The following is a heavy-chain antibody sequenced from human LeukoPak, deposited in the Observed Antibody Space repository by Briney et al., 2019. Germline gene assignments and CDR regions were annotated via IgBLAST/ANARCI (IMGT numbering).Heavy chain of an antibody. CDR1: GYTFTGYY. CDR3: ARGGPYEYVWGNYRPFDY. D-gene: IGHD3-16*02. V-gene: IGHV1-2*06. J-gene: IGHJ4*02. Sequence: ASVKVSCKASGYTFTGYYMHWVRQAPGQGLEWMGRINPNSGGTNYAQKFQGRVTMTRDTSISTAHMELSRLRSDDTAVFYCARGGPYEYVWGNYRPFDYWGQGTLVTVSS. CDR2: INPNSGGT.